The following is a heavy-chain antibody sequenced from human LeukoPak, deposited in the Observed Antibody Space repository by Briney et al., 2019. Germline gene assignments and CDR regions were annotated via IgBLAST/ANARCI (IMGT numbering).Heavy chain of an antibody. CDR2: IIPIFGTA. CDR3: ARERDGGEAFDI. CDR1: GGTFSSYA. J-gene: IGHJ3*02. V-gene: IGHV1-69*05. D-gene: IGHD2-15*01. Sequence: ASVKVSCKASGGTFSSYAISWVRQAPGQGLEWMGRIIPIFGTANYAQKFQGRVTITTDESTSTAYMELSSLRSEDTAVYYCARERDGGEAFDIWGQGTMVTVSS.